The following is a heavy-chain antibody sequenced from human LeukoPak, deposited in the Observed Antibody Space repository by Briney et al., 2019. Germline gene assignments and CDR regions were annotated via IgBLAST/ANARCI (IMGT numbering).Heavy chain of an antibody. CDR2: INPNSGGT. D-gene: IGHD3-10*01. Sequence: GASVTVSCTASGYTFTGYYMHWVRQAPGQGLEWMGWINPNSGGTNYAQKFQGRVTMTRDTSISTAYMELSRLRSDDTAVYYCARGFGGNHVDAFDIWGQGTMVTVSS. V-gene: IGHV1-2*02. CDR3: ARGFGGNHVDAFDI. CDR1: GYTFTGYY. J-gene: IGHJ3*02.